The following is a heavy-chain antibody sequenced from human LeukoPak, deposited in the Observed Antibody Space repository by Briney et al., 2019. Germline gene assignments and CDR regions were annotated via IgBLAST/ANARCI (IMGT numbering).Heavy chain of an antibody. J-gene: IGHJ4*02. CDR2: ISSSSYI. Sequence: GGSLRLSCAASGFTFSSYSMNWVRQAPGKGLEWVSSISSSSYIYYADSVKGRFTISRDNAKNSLYLQMNSLRAEDTAVYYCARDPYYYGSGSYCDYWGQGALVTVSS. CDR1: GFTFSSYS. V-gene: IGHV3-21*01. CDR3: ARDPYYYGSGSYCDY. D-gene: IGHD3-10*01.